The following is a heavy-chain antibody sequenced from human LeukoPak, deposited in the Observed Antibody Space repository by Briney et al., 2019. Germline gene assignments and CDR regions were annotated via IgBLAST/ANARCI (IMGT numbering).Heavy chain of an antibody. CDR1: GGSISSGSYY. CDR3: ARGGVAARGRVYYFDY. J-gene: IGHJ4*02. CDR2: IYTSGST. V-gene: IGHV4-61*02. D-gene: IGHD6-6*01. Sequence: PSQTLSLTCTVSGGSISSGSYYWSWIRQPAGKGLEWIGRIYTSGSTNYNPSLKSRVTISVDTSKNQFSLKLSSVTAADTAVYYCARGGVAARGRVYYFDYWGQGTLVTVSS.